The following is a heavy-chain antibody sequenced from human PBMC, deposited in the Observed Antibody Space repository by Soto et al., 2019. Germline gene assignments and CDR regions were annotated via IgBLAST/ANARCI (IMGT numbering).Heavy chain of an antibody. CDR3: AKNRGDLVLVKAARFYYYFGMDV. Sequence: XVSLSLSCAASGFTFSNYAIHWVRQAPGKGLEWVAVISYDGSDKYYADSMEGRFTISRDNSKNTLYLQMNSLRPEDTAVYYCAKNRGDLVLVKAARFYYYFGMDVCGQGTTVTVSS. J-gene: IGHJ6*02. CDR1: GFTFSNYA. V-gene: IGHV3-30*18. CDR2: ISYDGSDK. D-gene: IGHD2-2*01.